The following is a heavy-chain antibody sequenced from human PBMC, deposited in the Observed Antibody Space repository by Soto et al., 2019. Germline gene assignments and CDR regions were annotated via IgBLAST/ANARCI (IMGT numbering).Heavy chain of an antibody. Sequence: PGGSLRLSCAASGFTSSSYAMHWVRQAPGKGLEWVAVISYDGSNKYYADSVKGRFTISRDNSKNTLYLQMNSLRAEDTAVYYCARVVTMVVVVTHIDYWGQGTLVTVSS. CDR1: GFTSSSYA. J-gene: IGHJ4*02. D-gene: IGHD3-22*01. V-gene: IGHV3-30-3*01. CDR3: ARVVTMVVVVTHIDY. CDR2: ISYDGSNK.